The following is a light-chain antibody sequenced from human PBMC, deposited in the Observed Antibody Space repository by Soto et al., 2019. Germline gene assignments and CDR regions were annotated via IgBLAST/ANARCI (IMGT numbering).Light chain of an antibody. CDR2: YDS. V-gene: IGLV3-21*01. CDR3: QVWDISSGHVV. CDR1: NIGSKS. Sequence: SYALTQPPSVSGAPGKTASVACGGSNIGSKSVHWYQKKSGQAPMLVMYYDSDRPSGIPERLSGSNSGNTATLTISRVEAGDEADYYCQVWDISSGHVVFGGGTKLTVL. J-gene: IGLJ3*02.